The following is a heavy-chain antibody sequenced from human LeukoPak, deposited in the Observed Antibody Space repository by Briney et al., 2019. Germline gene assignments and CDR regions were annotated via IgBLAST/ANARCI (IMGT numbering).Heavy chain of an antibody. J-gene: IGHJ4*02. CDR3: ARLPWDDAPEENFDY. CDR1: GGSISGYF. D-gene: IGHD1-26*01. Sequence: ASETLSLTCTVSGGSISGYFWSWIRQPPGKGLEWIGYIYYSGGTYYNPSLKSRVTISVDTSKNQFSLKLSSVTAADTAVYYCARLPWDDAPEENFDYWGQGTLVTVSS. V-gene: IGHV4-59*08. CDR2: IYYSGGT.